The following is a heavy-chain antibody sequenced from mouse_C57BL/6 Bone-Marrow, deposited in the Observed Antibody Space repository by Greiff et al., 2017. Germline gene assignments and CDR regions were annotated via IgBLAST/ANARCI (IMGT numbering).Heavy chain of an antibody. D-gene: IGHD1-1*01. V-gene: IGHV1-63*01. Sequence: QVQLQQPGAELVKPGASVKLSCKASGYTFTSYWMHWVKQRPGHGLEWIGDIYPGGGYTNYNEKFKGKATLTADKSSSTAYMQFSSLTSEDSAIYYCARKGEYYPFDYWGQGTTLTVSS. CDR2: IYPGGGYT. CDR1: GYTFTSYW. J-gene: IGHJ2*01. CDR3: ARKGEYYPFDY.